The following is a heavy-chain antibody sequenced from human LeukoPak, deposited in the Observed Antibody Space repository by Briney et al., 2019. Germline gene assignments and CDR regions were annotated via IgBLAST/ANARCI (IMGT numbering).Heavy chain of an antibody. V-gene: IGHV3-11*04. D-gene: IGHD3-3*01. CDR1: GFTFSDYY. CDR3: ARDGEYDLGPNDH. CDR2: ISSSGGAI. Sequence: GGSLRLSCAASGFTFSDYYMGWIRQAPGKGLEWVSHISSSGGAIYYADSVKGRFTISRDNAKNSLYLQMDSLRAEDTAVYYCARDGEYDLGPNDHWGQGTLVTVSS. J-gene: IGHJ4*02.